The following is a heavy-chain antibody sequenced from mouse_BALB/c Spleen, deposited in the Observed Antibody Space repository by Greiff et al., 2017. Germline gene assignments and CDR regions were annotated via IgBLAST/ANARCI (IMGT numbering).Heavy chain of an antibody. CDR3: ARELTGTFAY. Sequence: EVKLMESGGGLVKPGGSLKLSCAASGFTFSSYAMSWVRQSPEKRLEWVAEISSGGSYTYYPDTVTGRFTISRDNAKNTLYLEMSSLRSEDTAMYYCARELTGTFAYWGQGTLVTVSA. CDR1: GFTFSSYA. CDR2: ISSGGSYT. V-gene: IGHV5-9-4*01. D-gene: IGHD4-1*01. J-gene: IGHJ3*01.